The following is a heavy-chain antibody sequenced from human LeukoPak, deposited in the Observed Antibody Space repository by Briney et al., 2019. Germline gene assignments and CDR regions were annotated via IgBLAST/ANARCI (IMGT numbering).Heavy chain of an antibody. CDR1: GYTFTSYY. V-gene: IGHV1-46*01. Sequence: ASVKVSCKASGYTFTSYYMHWVRQAPGQGLEWMGIINPSGGSTSYAQKFQGRVTMTRDTSTSTVYMELSSLRSEDTAVYYCARAGGRGYCSGGSCQGAFDIWGQGTMVTVST. J-gene: IGHJ3*02. CDR2: INPSGGST. D-gene: IGHD2-15*01. CDR3: ARAGGRGYCSGGSCQGAFDI.